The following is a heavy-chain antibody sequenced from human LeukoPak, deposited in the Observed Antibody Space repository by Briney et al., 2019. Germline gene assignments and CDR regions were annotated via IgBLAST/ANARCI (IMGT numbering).Heavy chain of an antibody. CDR2: ISDRSSYI. Sequence: ETLSLTCAVYGGSFSGYYWSWVRQAPGKGLEWVSSISDRSSYIYYADSLKGRFTISRDDAKNSLYLQMNSLRAEDTAVYYCARGEYGLDVWGRGTTVTVSS. V-gene: IGHV3-21*01. J-gene: IGHJ6*02. CDR3: ARGEYGLDV. CDR1: GGSFSGYY.